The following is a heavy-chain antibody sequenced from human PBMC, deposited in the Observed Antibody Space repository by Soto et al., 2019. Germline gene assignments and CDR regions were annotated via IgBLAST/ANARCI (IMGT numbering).Heavy chain of an antibody. Sequence: SVKVSCKASGFTFTSSAVQWVRQARGQSLEWIGWIVVGSGNTNYAQKFQERVTITRDMSTSTAYMELSSLRSEDTAVYYCAASTGTLGGYYYYYGMDVWGQGTTVTVSS. V-gene: IGHV1-58*01. CDR1: GFTFTSSA. CDR3: AASTGTLGGYYYYYGMDV. J-gene: IGHJ6*02. CDR2: IVVGSGNT. D-gene: IGHD1-1*01.